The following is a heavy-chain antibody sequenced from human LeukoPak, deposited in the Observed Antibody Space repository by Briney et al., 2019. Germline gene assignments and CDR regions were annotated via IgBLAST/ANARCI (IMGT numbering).Heavy chain of an antibody. CDR2: IYTSGST. Sequence: SETLSLTCTVSGGSISSGSYYWSWIRQPAGKGLEWIGRIYTSGSTNYNPSLKSRVAISVDTSKNQFSLKLSSVTAADTAVYYCARSMVRGVIIRRPYYYYMDVWGKGTTVTISS. J-gene: IGHJ6*03. D-gene: IGHD3-10*01. CDR1: GGSISSGSYY. V-gene: IGHV4-61*02. CDR3: ARSMVRGVIIRRPYYYYMDV.